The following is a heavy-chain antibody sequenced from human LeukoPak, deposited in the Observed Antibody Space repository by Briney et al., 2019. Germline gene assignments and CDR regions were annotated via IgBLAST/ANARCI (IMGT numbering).Heavy chain of an antibody. V-gene: IGHV3-30*03. CDR1: GFTFSSYG. CDR3: ATLTGTTGFDI. J-gene: IGHJ3*02. CDR2: ISYDGSNK. Sequence: GRSLRLSCAASGFTFSSYGMHWVRQAPGKGLEWVAVISYDGSNKYYADSVKGRFTISRDNSKNTLYLQMNSLRAEDTAVYYCATLTGTTGFDIWGQGTMVTVSS. D-gene: IGHD1-14*01.